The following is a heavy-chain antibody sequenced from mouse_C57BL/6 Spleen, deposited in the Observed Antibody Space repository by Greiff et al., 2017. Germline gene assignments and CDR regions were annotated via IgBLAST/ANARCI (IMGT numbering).Heavy chain of an antibody. J-gene: IGHJ4*01. CDR2: IHPNSGST. CDR3: AKNYYGSSYPYYYAMED. V-gene: IGHV1-64*01. CDR1: GYTFTSYW. Sequence: VQLQQPGAELVKPGASVKLSCKASGYTFTSYWIHWVKQRPGQGLEWIGMIHPNSGSTNYNEKFKSKATLTVDKSTSTAYMQLSSLTSEDSAVYYCAKNYYGSSYPYYYAMEDWGQGTSVTVSS. D-gene: IGHD1-1*01.